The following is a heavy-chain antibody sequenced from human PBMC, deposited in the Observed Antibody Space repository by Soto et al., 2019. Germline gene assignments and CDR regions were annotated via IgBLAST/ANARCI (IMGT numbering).Heavy chain of an antibody. V-gene: IGHV1-69*13. J-gene: IGHJ4*02. CDR1: GGTFSSYR. CDR3: ARDSGAKLSSS. Sequence: SVKVSCKASGGTFSSYRFNWVRQARGQGLEWLGGIVPIYRTADYAQKFQGRVTITADESTRTVYMELSSLKSQDTTLYYCARDSGAKLSSSWGQGTLVTVSS. CDR2: IVPIYRTA. D-gene: IGHD6-13*01.